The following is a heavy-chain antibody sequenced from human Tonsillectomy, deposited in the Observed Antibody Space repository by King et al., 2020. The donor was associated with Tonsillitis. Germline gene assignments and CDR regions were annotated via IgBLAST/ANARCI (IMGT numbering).Heavy chain of an antibody. CDR3: ERQGGRHPGDGYNQGGYYYDSGMED. D-gene: IGHD5-24*01. CDR1: GYSFTSYW. CDR2: IYPGDSDT. Sequence: VQLVESGAEVKKPGESLKISCKGSGYSFTSYWIGWVRQMPGKGLEWMGIIYPGDSDTRYSPSFQVQVTIPADKSLSTAYMQWSSLKAADTAMYYCERQGGRHPGDGYNQGGYYYDSGMEDWGQGTTVTVSS. V-gene: IGHV5-51*01. J-gene: IGHJ6*02.